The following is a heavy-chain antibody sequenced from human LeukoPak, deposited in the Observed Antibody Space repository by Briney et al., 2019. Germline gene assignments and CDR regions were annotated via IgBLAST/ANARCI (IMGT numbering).Heavy chain of an antibody. CDR1: NGSISSRNHY. V-gene: IGHV4-39*01. CDR3: VRLYYYGSGTLMYYFDY. J-gene: IGHJ4*02. CDR2: VHYLGTT. D-gene: IGHD3-10*01. Sequence: SETLSLTCTVSNGSISSRNHYWGWIRQPPGKGLEWIGNVHYLGTTYYNPSLQSRVTISVDTSKNHFSLRLSSVTAADTAVYYCVRLYYYGSGTLMYYFDYWGQGTLVTVSS.